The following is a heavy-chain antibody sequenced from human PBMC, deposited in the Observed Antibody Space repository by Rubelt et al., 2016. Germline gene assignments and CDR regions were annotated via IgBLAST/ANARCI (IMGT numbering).Heavy chain of an antibody. CDR2: ISSRSSTI. CDR1: GFTFSDYY. D-gene: IGHD2-21*01. Sequence: VQLVESGGGLVKPGGSLRLSCAASGFTFSDYYMSWIRQAPGKGLEWVSYISSRSSTIYYADSVKGRFTISRDNAKNSLYLQMNSLRDEYTAVYYCARDAGGDWNWFDPWGQGTLVTVSS. V-gene: IGHV3-11*04. CDR3: ARDAGGDWNWFDP. J-gene: IGHJ5*02.